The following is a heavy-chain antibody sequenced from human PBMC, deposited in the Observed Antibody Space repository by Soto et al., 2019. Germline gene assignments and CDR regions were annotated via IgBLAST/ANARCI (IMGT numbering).Heavy chain of an antibody. CDR1: GFTFKNYA. V-gene: IGHV3-30-3*01. CDR3: ARGLYYDFWSGYYEPPYYYYYGMDV. J-gene: IGHJ6*02. D-gene: IGHD3-3*01. Sequence: GGSLRLSCAASGFTFKNYAMHWVRQAPGKGLEWVAVISYDGSNKYYADSVKGRFTISRDNSKNTLYLQMNSLRAEDTAVYYCARGLYYDFWSGYYEPPYYYYYGMDVWGQGTTVTVSS. CDR2: ISYDGSNK.